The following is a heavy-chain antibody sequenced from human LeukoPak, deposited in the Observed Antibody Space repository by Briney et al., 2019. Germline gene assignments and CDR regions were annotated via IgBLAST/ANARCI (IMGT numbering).Heavy chain of an antibody. V-gene: IGHV3-33*08. CDR1: GLTFSSSW. Sequence: GGSLRLSCAVSGLTFSSSWMDWVRQAPGKGLEWVAVIWSDGSNNDYADSVKGRFTISRDNSKDTLYLQMNSLRAEDTAVYYCARDLRKGRYFDYWGQGTLVTFSS. CDR2: IWSDGSNN. J-gene: IGHJ4*02. CDR3: ARDLRKGRYFDY.